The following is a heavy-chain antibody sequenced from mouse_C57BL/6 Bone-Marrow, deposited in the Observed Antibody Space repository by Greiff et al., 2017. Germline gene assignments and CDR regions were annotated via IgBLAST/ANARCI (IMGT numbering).Heavy chain of an antibody. CDR2: INPYNGGT. CDR1: GYTFTDYY. V-gene: IGHV1-19*01. CDR3: ARGYYGSSSWFAY. J-gene: IGHJ3*01. D-gene: IGHD1-1*01. Sequence: VQLQQSGPVLVKPGASVKMSCPASGYTFTDYYLNWVKQSHGKSLEWIGVINPYNGGTSYNQKFQGKATLTVDKSSSTAYMELNSLTSEDSAVYYCARGYYGSSSWFAYWGQGTLVTVSA.